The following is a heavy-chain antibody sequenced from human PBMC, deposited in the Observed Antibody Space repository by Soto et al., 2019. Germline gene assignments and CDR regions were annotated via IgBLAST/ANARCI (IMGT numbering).Heavy chain of an antibody. D-gene: IGHD3-16*01. CDR1: GFTFSNYA. Sequence: EVQLLDSGGGLVQPGGSLRLSCAASGFTFSNYAMTWFRQGPGKGLEWVSGMSGSGGRSYYADSVKGRFTISRDNSKSPLYLQMTSLRADDTSVYYCAKAYFVWSSEQPYYFDYWGQGTLVTVSS. CDR3: AKAYFVWSSEQPYYFDY. J-gene: IGHJ4*02. CDR2: MSGSGGRS. V-gene: IGHV3-23*01.